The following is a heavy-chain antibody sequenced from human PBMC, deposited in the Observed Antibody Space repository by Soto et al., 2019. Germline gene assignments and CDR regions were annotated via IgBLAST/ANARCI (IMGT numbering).Heavy chain of an antibody. Sequence: EVQLVDSGGGLVQPGGSLRLSCAASELTFRSYWMHWFRQSPGKGLVWVSRISGDGSSTSYADSVKGRFTISRDNAKNMMNLQMDSLRAEDTSVYYSARSLPGTYGAFDLWGQGTMVTVSS. V-gene: IGHV3-74*01. CDR2: ISGDGSST. J-gene: IGHJ3*01. CDR1: ELTFRSYW. D-gene: IGHD1-7*01. CDR3: ARSLPGTYGAFDL.